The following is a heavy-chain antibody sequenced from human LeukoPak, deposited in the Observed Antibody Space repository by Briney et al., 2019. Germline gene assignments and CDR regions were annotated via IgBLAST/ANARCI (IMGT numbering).Heavy chain of an antibody. CDR3: ARARGYSYNPLFDY. Sequence: GGSLRLSCVASGFTFSGYWMSWVRQAPGEGLELVANIKQDGGEFYYVDAVKGRFTISRDNAKNSLYLQMNRLRVDDTAVYYCARARGYSYNPLFDYWGQGTLVTVSS. V-gene: IGHV3-7*04. CDR1: GFTFSGYW. D-gene: IGHD5-18*01. J-gene: IGHJ4*02. CDR2: IKQDGGEF.